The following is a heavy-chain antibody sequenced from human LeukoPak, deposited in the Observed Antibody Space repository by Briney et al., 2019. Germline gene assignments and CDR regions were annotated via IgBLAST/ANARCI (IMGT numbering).Heavy chain of an antibody. J-gene: IGHJ3*01. V-gene: IGHV5-51*01. Sequence: GESLKISCKRSRYSFTSYWIDWVRQMPGKCLEWMGIIYPGDSDTRYSPSFQGQVTISADKSISTAYLQWSSLKASGTAMYYCARREDTLVAFDLWGQGTMVTVSS. D-gene: IGHD1-26*01. CDR1: RYSFTSYW. CDR2: IYPGDSDT. CDR3: ARREDTLVAFDL.